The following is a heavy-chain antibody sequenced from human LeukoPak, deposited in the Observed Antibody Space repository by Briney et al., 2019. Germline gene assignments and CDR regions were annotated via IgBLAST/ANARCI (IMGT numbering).Heavy chain of an antibody. V-gene: IGHV1-69*04. D-gene: IGHD4-23*01. CDR2: IIPILGIA. J-gene: IGHJ3*02. CDR1: GGTFSSYA. CDR3: ARGAYGGSPGAFDI. Sequence: SVKVSCKASGGTFSSYAISWVRQAPGQGLEWMGRIIPILGIANYAQKFQGRVTITADKSTSTAYMELSSLRSEDTAVYYCARGAYGGSPGAFDIWGQGTMVTVSS.